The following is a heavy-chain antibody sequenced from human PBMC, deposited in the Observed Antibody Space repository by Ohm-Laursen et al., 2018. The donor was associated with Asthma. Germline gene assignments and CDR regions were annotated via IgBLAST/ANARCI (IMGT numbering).Heavy chain of an antibody. Sequence: SLRLSCTASGFTFSSYGMHWVRQAPGKGLEWVSTISSGSDETYYADSVKGRFTISRDNAKNSLYLHMTSPRVEDTAMYYCARVGYSGTPGDYWGQGTLVTVSS. J-gene: IGHJ4*02. V-gene: IGHV3-21*04. D-gene: IGHD5-12*01. CDR3: ARVGYSGTPGDY. CDR1: GFTFSSYG. CDR2: ISSGSDET.